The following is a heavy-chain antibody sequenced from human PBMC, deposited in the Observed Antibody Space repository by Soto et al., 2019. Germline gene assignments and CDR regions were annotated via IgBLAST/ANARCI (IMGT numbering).Heavy chain of an antibody. J-gene: IGHJ6*02. CDR3: AIDPVGCSGGPCQVSYYYYGMDV. V-gene: IGHV3-33*01. D-gene: IGHD2-15*01. CDR1: GFTFSSYG. Sequence: QPGGSLRLSCAASGFTFSSYGMHWVRQAPGKGLEWVAVIWYDGSNKYYADSVKGRFTISRDNSKNTLYLHMNSLRAEDTAVYYCAIDPVGCSGGPCQVSYYYYGMDVWGQGTTVTVSS. CDR2: IWYDGSNK.